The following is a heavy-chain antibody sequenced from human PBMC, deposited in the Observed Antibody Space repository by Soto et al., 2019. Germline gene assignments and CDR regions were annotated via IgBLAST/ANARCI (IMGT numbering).Heavy chain of an antibody. J-gene: IGHJ4*02. CDR1: GVSLTTSGVG. Sequence: QITLRKSGPTLVQPTHTLTLTCTLSGVSLTTSGVGVGWIRQPPGKALEWLALIYWDDDKRFSPSLKSRLAITRDTSKNQVVMTMTDMAPVDTAIYYCAHRQRTVVVGAPFDLWGQGSQVTVSS. V-gene: IGHV2-5*02. CDR2: IYWDDDK. D-gene: IGHD2-15*01. CDR3: AHRQRTVVVGAPFDL.